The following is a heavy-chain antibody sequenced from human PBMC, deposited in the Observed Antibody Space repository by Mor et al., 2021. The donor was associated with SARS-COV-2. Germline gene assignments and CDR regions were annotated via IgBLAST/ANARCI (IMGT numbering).Heavy chain of an antibody. V-gene: IGHV4-34*01. CDR3: ARREIVVAGTLGY. D-gene: IGHD6-19*01. Sequence: SRVTISVDTSKNQFSLKLSSVTAADTAVYYCARREIVVAGTLGYWGQGTLVTVSS. J-gene: IGHJ4*02.